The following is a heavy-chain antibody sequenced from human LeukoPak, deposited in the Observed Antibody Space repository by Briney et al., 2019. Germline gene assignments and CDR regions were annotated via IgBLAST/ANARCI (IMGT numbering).Heavy chain of an antibody. CDR1: GFTFSSYA. Sequence: GGSLRLSCAASGFTFSSYAMSWVRQAPGKGLEWVAVIWYDGSNKYYADSVKGRFTISRDNSKNTLYLQMNSLRAEDTAVYYCARGSPVPAAISHYYYYGMDVWGQGTTVTVSS. CDR2: IWYDGSNK. D-gene: IGHD2-2*01. J-gene: IGHJ6*02. CDR3: ARGSPVPAAISHYYYYGMDV. V-gene: IGHV3-33*08.